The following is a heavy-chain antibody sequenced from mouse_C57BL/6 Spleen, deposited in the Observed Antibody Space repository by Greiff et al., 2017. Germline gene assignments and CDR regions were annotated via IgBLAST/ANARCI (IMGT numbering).Heavy chain of an antibody. CDR1: GFTFTDYY. V-gene: IGHV7-3*01. CDR3: ARSYGSRGGFAY. Sequence: DVQLQESGGGLVQPGGSLSLSCAASGFTFTDYYMSWVRQPPGKSLEWLGFIRNKANGYTTEYSASVKGRFTISRDNSQSILYLQMNALRAEDSATYYCARSYGSRGGFAYWGQGTLVTVSA. CDR2: IRNKANGYTT. D-gene: IGHD1-1*01. J-gene: IGHJ3*01.